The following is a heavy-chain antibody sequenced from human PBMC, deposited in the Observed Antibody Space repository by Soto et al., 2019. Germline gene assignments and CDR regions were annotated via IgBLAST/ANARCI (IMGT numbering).Heavy chain of an antibody. CDR1: GYTFTSYD. D-gene: IGHD6-19*01. CDR3: ARQTRAVARNAGDLDV. J-gene: IGHJ6*04. CDR2: MNPNSGNT. Sequence: QVQLVQSGAEVKKPGASVKVSCKASGYTFTSYDINWVRQATGQGLEWMGWMNPNSGNTGYAQKFQGRVTMTRNTSISTAYMELSSLRSEDTAVYYCARQTRAVARNAGDLDVWGKGTTVTVSS. V-gene: IGHV1-8*01.